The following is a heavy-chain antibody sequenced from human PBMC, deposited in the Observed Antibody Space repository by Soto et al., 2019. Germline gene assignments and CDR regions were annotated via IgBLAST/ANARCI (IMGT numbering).Heavy chain of an antibody. J-gene: IGHJ5*02. V-gene: IGHV4-59*01. CDR2: IYYSGST. CDR3: ARGSDYWFDP. D-gene: IGHD2-21*02. CDR1: GGSISSYY. Sequence: SSETLSLTCTISGGSISSYYWSWIRQPPGKGLEWIGYIYYSGSTNYNPSLKSRVTISVDTSKNQFSLKLSSVTAADTAVYYCARGSDYWFDPWGQGTLVTVSS.